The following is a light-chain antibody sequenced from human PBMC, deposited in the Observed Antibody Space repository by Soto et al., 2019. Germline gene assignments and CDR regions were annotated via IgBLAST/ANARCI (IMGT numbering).Light chain of an antibody. J-gene: IGKJ4*01. Sequence: DIQMTQSPSSLSASVGDRVTITCRASQSISSYLNWYQQKPGKAPKLLIYAASSLQSGVPSRFSGSGSGTDFTLTISSLQPEDFATYYCQQAHSFPLTFGGGTKV. CDR3: QQAHSFPLT. CDR1: QSISSY. V-gene: IGKV1-39*01. CDR2: AAS.